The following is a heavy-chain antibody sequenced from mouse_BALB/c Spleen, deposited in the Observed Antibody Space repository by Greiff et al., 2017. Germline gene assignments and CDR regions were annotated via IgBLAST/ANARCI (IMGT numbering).Heavy chain of an antibody. CDR1: GFSLTSYG. CDR2: IWGDGST. J-gene: IGHJ4*01. CDR3: AKRGPTIGTNAMDY. V-gene: IGHV2-3*01. D-gene: IGHD2-14*01. Sequence: VMLVESGPGLVAPSQSLSITCTVSGFSLTSYGVSWVRQPPGKGLEWLGVIWGDGSTNYHSALISRLSISKDNSKSQVFLKLNSLQTDDTATYYCAKRGPTIGTNAMDYWGQGTSVTVSS.